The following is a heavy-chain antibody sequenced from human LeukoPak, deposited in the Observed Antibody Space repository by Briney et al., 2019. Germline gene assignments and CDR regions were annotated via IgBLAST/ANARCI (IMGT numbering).Heavy chain of an antibody. V-gene: IGHV3-21*01. CDR3: TGETYYFDH. Sequence: GGSLRLFCAASAFTFSITSINSVRQAPGKGLEWVSSISTSSSYIYYADSVKGRFTISRDNAKKSMYLQMNSLRPEDTAMYYCTGETYYFDHWGQGALVTVSS. J-gene: IGHJ4*02. CDR2: ISTSSSYI. CDR1: AFTFSITS. D-gene: IGHD3-10*01.